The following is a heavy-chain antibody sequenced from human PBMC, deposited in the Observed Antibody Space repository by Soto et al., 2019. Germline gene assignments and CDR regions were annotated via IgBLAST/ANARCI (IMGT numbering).Heavy chain of an antibody. J-gene: IGHJ5*02. CDR3: ARAGRRDWPNHNWFDP. D-gene: IGHD3-9*01. Sequence: EEQLVESGGGLVQPGGSLRLSCAASGFTFSNYYMSWVRQAPGKGLEWVANIKQDGSEKIYVDSVEGRFTISRDNVKNSLALQMNSLRAEDTGVYYCARAGRRDWPNHNWFDPWGQGTLVTVSS. CDR1: GFTFSNYY. V-gene: IGHV3-7*05. CDR2: IKQDGSEK.